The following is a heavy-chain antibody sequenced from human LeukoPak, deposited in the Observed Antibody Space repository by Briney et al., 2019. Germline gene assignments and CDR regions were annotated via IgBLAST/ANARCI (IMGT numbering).Heavy chain of an antibody. CDR2: IIPIFGTP. J-gene: IGHJ4*02. Sequence: SVKVSCKASGGTFNSYAISWVRQAPGQGLEWMGGIIPIFGTPKYAQKYQGRVTVTADESTSTAYMELSSLTPEDTAVYYCARDNKWELFALDYWGQGTLVTVSS. V-gene: IGHV1-69*13. CDR1: GGTFNSYA. CDR3: ARDNKWELFALDY. D-gene: IGHD1-26*01.